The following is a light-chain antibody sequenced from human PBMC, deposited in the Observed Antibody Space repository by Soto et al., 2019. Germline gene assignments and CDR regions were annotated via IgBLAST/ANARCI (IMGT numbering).Light chain of an antibody. CDR3: QQYQSLT. CDR1: HSVNSH. Sequence: MLMTQSPATLSVSPGERVTLSCRTSHSVNSHVAWYQQKPGQAPRLLLYGASTRATGIPVRFSGSGFGTEFTLTISSLQSEDFAVYYCQQYQSLTFGGGTKVDIK. J-gene: IGKJ4*01. V-gene: IGKV3-15*01. CDR2: GAS.